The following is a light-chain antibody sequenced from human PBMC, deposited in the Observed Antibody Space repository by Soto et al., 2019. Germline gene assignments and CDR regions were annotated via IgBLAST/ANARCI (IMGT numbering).Light chain of an antibody. V-gene: IGLV4-60*02. J-gene: IGLJ3*02. CDR3: ETWDSNTHTV. CDR2: LEGSGSY. CDR1: SGHSSYI. Sequence: QLVLTQSSSASASLGSSVKLTCTLSSGHSSYIIAWHQQQPGKAPRYLMKLEGSGSYNKGSGGPDRFSGSSSGADRYLTISYLQFEDEADYYCETWDSNTHTVFGGGTKLTVL.